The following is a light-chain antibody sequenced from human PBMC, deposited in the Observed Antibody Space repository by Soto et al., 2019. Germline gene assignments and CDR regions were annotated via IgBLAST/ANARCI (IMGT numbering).Light chain of an antibody. V-gene: IGKV3-20*01. Sequence: EIVLTQSPGALSLSPGDGATLSCRASQDVISGYLAWYQQKPGRAPRLLMYGVSSRPTGISDMFSGSGSGTEFTLTITRLEPEDFALYYCQQYGVPPFNFGQGTKLQIK. J-gene: IGKJ2*01. CDR3: QQYGVPPFN. CDR2: GVS. CDR1: QDVISGY.